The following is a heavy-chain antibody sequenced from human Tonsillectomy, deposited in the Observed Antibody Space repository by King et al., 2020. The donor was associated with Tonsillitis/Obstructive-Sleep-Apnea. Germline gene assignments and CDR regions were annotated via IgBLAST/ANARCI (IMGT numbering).Heavy chain of an antibody. CDR3: ARLAYCAGDCYHFDY. J-gene: IGHJ4*02. D-gene: IGHD2-21*01. Sequence: QLVQSGAEVKKPGESLKISCQASGYNFFNHWIGWVRQMPGKGLEWMGIIYPGDSDTRYSPSFQGQVTISADKSINTAYLQWSSLKASDTAMYYCARLAYCAGDCYHFDYWGQGTQVTVSS. CDR1: GYNFFNHW. V-gene: IGHV5-51*01. CDR2: IYPGDSDT.